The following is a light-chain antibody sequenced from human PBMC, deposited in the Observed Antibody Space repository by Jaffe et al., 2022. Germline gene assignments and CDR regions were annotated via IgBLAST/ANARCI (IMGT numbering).Light chain of an antibody. CDR1: QSVSSW. V-gene: IGKV1-5*03. CDR3: QEYDGPLRT. J-gene: IGKJ1*01. Sequence: MTQSPSTLSASIGDRVTITCRATQSVSSWLAWYQQKPGKAPKVLIYKASNLERGVPSRFSGSGSGTEFTLTISSLQPDDFATYYCQEYDGPLRTFGQGTKVEIK. CDR2: KAS.